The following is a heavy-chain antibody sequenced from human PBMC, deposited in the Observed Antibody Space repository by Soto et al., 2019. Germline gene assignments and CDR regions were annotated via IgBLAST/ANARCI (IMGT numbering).Heavy chain of an antibody. V-gene: IGHV3-21*02. J-gene: IGHJ4*02. CDR3: ARVRDLLLLGPIDS. Sequence: EVQLLQSGGCLVKPGGSLILSCAVSGFTFSTYSMNWVRQATGKGLEWGSCISSGSSSTNIYYADSVKGRFTIARDTANNSVFLQMNSLRAEDTDVNYCARVRDLLLLGPIDSWGPGILVTVSA. CDR1: GFTFSTYS. CDR2: ISSGSSSTNI. D-gene: IGHD3-10*01.